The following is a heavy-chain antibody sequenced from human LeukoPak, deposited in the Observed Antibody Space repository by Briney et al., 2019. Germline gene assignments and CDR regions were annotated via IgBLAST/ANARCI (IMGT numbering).Heavy chain of an antibody. Sequence: PGGSLRLSCAASGFTFSDYYMSWIRQPPGKGLEWIGEVNHSGSTNYNPSLKSRVTISVDTSKNQFSLKLSSVTAADTAVYYCARVRYSNYFDYWDQGTLVTVSS. CDR1: GFTFSDYY. J-gene: IGHJ4*02. D-gene: IGHD4-11*01. CDR2: VNHSGST. CDR3: ARVRYSNYFDY. V-gene: IGHV4-34*01.